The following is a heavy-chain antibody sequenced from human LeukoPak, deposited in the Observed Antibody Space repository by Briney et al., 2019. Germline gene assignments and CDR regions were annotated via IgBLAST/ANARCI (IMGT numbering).Heavy chain of an antibody. J-gene: IGHJ4*02. V-gene: IGHV5-51*01. D-gene: IGHD1-14*01. Sequence: GESLKISCKASGYTLINNWIAWVRQMPGKGLEWMGIIYPGDSDTRYSLSFQGQVTISADKSISTVYLQWSSLKASDSAIYYCARLHNNRYFDYWGQGTLVTVSS. CDR1: GYTLINNW. CDR2: IYPGDSDT. CDR3: ARLHNNRYFDY.